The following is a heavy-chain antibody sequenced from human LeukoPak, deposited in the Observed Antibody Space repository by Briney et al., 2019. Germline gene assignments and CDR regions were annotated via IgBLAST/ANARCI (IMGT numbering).Heavy chain of an antibody. D-gene: IGHD1-26*01. J-gene: IGHJ1*01. Sequence: SETLSLTCTVSGGSISSYYWSWIRQPPGKGLEWIGYIYYSGSTNYNPSLKSRVTISVDTSKNQFSLKLSSVTAADTAVYYCARHVESGTPEFRHWGQGTLVTVSS. CDR3: ARHVESGTPEFRH. CDR2: IYYSGST. V-gene: IGHV4-59*08. CDR1: GGSISSYY.